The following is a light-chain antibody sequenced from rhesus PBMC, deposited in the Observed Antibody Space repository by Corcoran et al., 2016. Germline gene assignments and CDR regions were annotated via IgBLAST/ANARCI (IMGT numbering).Light chain of an antibody. Sequence: DIQMTQSPSSLSASVGDTVTIPCRASQSISSWLDWYQQTPGKAPKLLIEKAFNLQSGVPSRLSGSGSGTDFTLTISSLQPEDFATYYCLQYRSSPFTFGPGTKLDIK. CDR2: KAF. J-gene: IGKJ3*01. V-gene: IGKV1-22*01. CDR1: QSISSW. CDR3: LQYRSSPFT.